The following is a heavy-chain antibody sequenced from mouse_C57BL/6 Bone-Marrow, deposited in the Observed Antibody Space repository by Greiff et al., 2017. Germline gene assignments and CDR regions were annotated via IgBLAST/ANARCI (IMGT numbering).Heavy chain of an antibody. V-gene: IGHV1-80*01. CDR1: GYAFSSYW. CDR2: IYPGDGDT. D-gene: IGHD1-1*01. CDR3: ARTYYGSSPYFDY. J-gene: IGHJ2*01. Sequence: VQLQESGAELVKPGASVKISCKASGYAFSSYWMNWVKQRPGKGLEWIGQIYPGDGDTNYNGKFKGKATLTADKSSSTAYMQRSSLTSEDSAVYFCARTYYGSSPYFDYWGQGTTLTVSS.